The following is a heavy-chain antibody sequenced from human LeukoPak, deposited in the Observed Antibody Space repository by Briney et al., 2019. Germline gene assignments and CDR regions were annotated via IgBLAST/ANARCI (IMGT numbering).Heavy chain of an antibody. J-gene: IGHJ4*02. CDR2: ISSSGSTI. D-gene: IGHD1-1*01. Sequence: PGGSLRLSCAASGFTFSSYEMNWVRQAPGKGLEWVSYISSSGSTIYYADSVKGRFTISRDNAKNSLYLQMNSLRAEDTGVYYCAGPGEAQGGYWGQGTLVTVSS. V-gene: IGHV3-48*03. CDR1: GFTFSSYE. CDR3: AGPGEAQGGY.